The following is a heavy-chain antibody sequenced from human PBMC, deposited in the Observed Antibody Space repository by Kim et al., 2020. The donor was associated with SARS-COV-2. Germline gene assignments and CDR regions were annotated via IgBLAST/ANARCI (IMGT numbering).Heavy chain of an antibody. V-gene: IGHV4-38-2*02. CDR3: AREGESRDGYNFLRYWYFDL. CDR2: IYHSGST. Sequence: SETLSLTCTVSGYSISSGYYWGWIRQPPGKGLEWIGSIYHSGSTYYNPSLKSRVTISVDTSKNQFSLKLSSVTAADTAVYYCAREGESRDGYNFLRYWYFDLWGRGTLVTVSS. CDR1: GYSISSGYY. J-gene: IGHJ2*01. D-gene: IGHD5-12*01.